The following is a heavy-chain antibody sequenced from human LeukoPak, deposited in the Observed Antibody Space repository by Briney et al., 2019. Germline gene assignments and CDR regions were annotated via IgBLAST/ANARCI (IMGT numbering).Heavy chain of an antibody. D-gene: IGHD2-8*01. J-gene: IGHJ6*02. Sequence: ASVRVSCKASGYTFTSHGISWVRQAPGQGLEWMGWISAYDGDTKYAQKFQGRLMLTTETSTGTAYMKLRSLRSDDTAVYYCARYRYCTNGVCYLNYYYGMDVWGQGTTVTVSS. CDR1: GYTFTSHG. CDR2: ISAYDGDT. V-gene: IGHV1-18*01. CDR3: ARYRYCTNGVCYLNYYYGMDV.